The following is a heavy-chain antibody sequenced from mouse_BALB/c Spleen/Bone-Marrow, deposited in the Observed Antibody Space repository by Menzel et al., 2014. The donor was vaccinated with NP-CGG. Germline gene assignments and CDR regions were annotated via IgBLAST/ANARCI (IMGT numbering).Heavy chain of an antibody. J-gene: IGHJ4*01. CDR2: INPGSGGT. D-gene: IGHD2-4*01. V-gene: IGHV1-54*01. Sequence: QVQLQQPGAELVRPGTSVKVSCKASGYAFTNYLIEWVKQRPGQGLEWIGVINPGSGGTNYNEKFKGKATLTADKSSSTAYMQHSSLTSDDSAVYFCARDGDYDEGYAMDYWGQGTSVTVSS. CDR1: GYAFTNYL. CDR3: ARDGDYDEGYAMDY.